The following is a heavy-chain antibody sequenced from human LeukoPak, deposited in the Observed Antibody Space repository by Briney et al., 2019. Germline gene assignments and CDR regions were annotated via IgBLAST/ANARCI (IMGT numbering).Heavy chain of an antibody. CDR3: ARARASGRSGFDY. Sequence: PGGSLRLSCAASGFIFSSHAMHGVRQAPGKGLEWVAVIQYDGSEKRYADSVKGRFTVSRDNSKNTLYLQMDSLTAEDTAVYYCARARASGRSGFDYWGQGTLVTVSS. D-gene: IGHD2-15*01. CDR2: IQYDGSEK. J-gene: IGHJ4*02. CDR1: GFIFSSHA. V-gene: IGHV3-30-3*01.